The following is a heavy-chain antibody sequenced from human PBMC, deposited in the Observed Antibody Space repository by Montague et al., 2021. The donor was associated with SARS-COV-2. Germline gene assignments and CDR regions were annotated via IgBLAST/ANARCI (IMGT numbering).Heavy chain of an antibody. CDR3: ARSYGTTVVTRAFDY. J-gene: IGHJ4*02. D-gene: IGHD4-23*01. CDR1: GFSLSTSGMC. Sequence: PALVKPTQTLTLTCTFSGFSLSTSGMCVSWIRQPPGKALEWLTLIDWGDDKYYSTSLKTRLTISKDTSKNQVVLTMTNMDPVDTATYYCARSYGTTVVTRAFDYGGQGTLVTVSS. V-gene: IGHV2-70*01. CDR2: IDWGDDK.